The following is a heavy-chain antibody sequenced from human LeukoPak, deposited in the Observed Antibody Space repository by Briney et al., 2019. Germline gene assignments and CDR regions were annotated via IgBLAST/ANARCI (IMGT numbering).Heavy chain of an antibody. J-gene: IGHJ4*02. Sequence: SETLSLTCTVSGGSISSYYWSWIRQPAGKGLEWIGRIYTSGSTNYNPSLKSRVTMSVDTSKNQYSLKLSSVTTAISVPYYDARDSGDPVVVTAIVSWGQGTLVTVSS. V-gene: IGHV4-4*07. D-gene: IGHD2-21*02. CDR3: ARDSGDPVVVTAIVS. CDR1: GGSISSYY. CDR2: IYTSGST.